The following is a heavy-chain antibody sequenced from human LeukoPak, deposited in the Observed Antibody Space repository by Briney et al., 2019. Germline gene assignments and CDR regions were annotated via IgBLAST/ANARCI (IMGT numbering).Heavy chain of an antibody. CDR1: GFTFSSYA. J-gene: IGHJ4*02. CDR3: ANSKGIAVAGTFDY. V-gene: IGHV3-23*01. Sequence: GGSLRLSCAASGFTFSSYAMSWVRQAPGKGPEWVSAISGSGGSTYYADSVKGRFTISRDNSKNTLYLQMNSLRAEDTAVYYCANSKGIAVAGTFDYWGQGTLVTVSS. D-gene: IGHD6-19*01. CDR2: ISGSGGST.